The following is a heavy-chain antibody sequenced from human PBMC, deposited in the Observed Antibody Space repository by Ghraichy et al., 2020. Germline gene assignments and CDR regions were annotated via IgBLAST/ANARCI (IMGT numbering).Heavy chain of an antibody. CDR2: ISSSSSYI. V-gene: IGHV3-21*01. J-gene: IGHJ3*02. CDR1: GFTFSSYS. CDR3: AREGLYSGSRDAFDI. D-gene: IGHD1-26*01. Sequence: GGSLRLSCAASGFTFSSYSMNWVRQAPGKGLEWVSSISSSSSYIYYADSVKGRFTISRDNAKNSLYLQMNSLRAEDTAVYYCAREGLYSGSRDAFDIWGQGRMVSVS.